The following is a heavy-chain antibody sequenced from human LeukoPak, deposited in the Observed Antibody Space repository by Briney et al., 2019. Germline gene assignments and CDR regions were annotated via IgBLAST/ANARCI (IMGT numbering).Heavy chain of an antibody. CDR2: VNPNSGGT. Sequence: ASVKVSCKASGFTFTGYYIHWVRQAPGQRLEWMGWVNPNSGGTKYAQKFQGRVSMTSDTSISTAYMELSRLTSDDTAVYYCARDTYGGNWSLGYWGQGTLVTVSS. CDR3: ARDTYGGNWSLGY. V-gene: IGHV1-2*02. J-gene: IGHJ4*02. D-gene: IGHD4-23*01. CDR1: GFTFTGYY.